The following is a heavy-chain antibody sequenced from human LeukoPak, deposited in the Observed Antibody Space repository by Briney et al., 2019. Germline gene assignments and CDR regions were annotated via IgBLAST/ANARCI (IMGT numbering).Heavy chain of an antibody. Sequence: PGRSLRLSCDASGFSPNTYAMHWVRQAPGKGLEWVAVIWYDGSNKYYADSVKGRFTISRDNSKNTLYLQMNSLRAEDTAVYYCAREGGHYYDSSGYYYFDYWGQGTLVTVSS. CDR2: IWYDGSNK. V-gene: IGHV3-33*08. CDR3: AREGGHYYDSSGYYYFDY. CDR1: GFSPNTYA. D-gene: IGHD3-22*01. J-gene: IGHJ4*02.